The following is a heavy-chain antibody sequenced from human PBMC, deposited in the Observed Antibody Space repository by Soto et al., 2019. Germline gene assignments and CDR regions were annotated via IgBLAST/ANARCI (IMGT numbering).Heavy chain of an antibody. Sequence: ASVKVSCKASGGTFSSYAISWVRQAPGQGLEWMGGIIPIFGTANYAQKFQGRVTMTRDTSTSTVYMELSSLRSEDTAVYYCAREVEYSSSRDAFDIWGQGTMVTVSS. D-gene: IGHD6-6*01. CDR2: IIPIFGTA. CDR3: AREVEYSSSRDAFDI. V-gene: IGHV1-69*05. J-gene: IGHJ3*02. CDR1: GGTFSSYA.